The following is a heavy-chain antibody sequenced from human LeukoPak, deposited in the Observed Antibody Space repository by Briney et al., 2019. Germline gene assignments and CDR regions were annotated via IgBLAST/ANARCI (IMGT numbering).Heavy chain of an antibody. Sequence: ASVKVSCKASGYTFTGYYMHWVRQAPGQGLEWMGWINPNSGGTNYAQKFQGRVTMTRDMSTSTVYMELSSLRSEDTAVYYCARVSGDYDFWSGASQGVYYFDYWGQGTLVTVSS. V-gene: IGHV1-2*02. CDR3: ARVSGDYDFWSGASQGVYYFDY. CDR2: INPNSGGT. CDR1: GYTFTGYY. J-gene: IGHJ4*02. D-gene: IGHD3-3*01.